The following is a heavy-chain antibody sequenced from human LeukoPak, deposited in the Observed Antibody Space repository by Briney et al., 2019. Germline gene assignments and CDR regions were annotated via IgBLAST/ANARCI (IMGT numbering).Heavy chain of an antibody. J-gene: IGHJ5*02. CDR2: ISTSGST. V-gene: IGHV4-4*07. CDR3: ARDLGSIAAAGTRWFDP. D-gene: IGHD6-13*01. Sequence: SETLSLTCTVSGGSISSYYWSWIRQPAGKGLEWIGRISTSGSTNYNPSLKSRVTMSVDTSKNQFSLKLSSVTAADTAVYYCARDLGSIAAAGTRWFDPWGQGTLVTVSS. CDR1: GGSISSYY.